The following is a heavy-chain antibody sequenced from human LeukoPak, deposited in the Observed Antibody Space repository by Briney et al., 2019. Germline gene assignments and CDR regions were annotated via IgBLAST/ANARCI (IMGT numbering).Heavy chain of an antibody. CDR2: MNPNSGNT. V-gene: IGHV1-8*01. CDR3: ARENLKGITGTTSYFDY. CDR1: GYTFTSYD. J-gene: IGHJ4*02. Sequence: ASVKVSCKASGYTFTSYDINWVRQATGQGLEWMGWMNPNSGNTGYAQKFQGRVTMTRNTSISTAYMELSSLRSEDTAVYYCARENLKGITGTTSYFDYWGQGTLVTVSS. D-gene: IGHD1-7*01.